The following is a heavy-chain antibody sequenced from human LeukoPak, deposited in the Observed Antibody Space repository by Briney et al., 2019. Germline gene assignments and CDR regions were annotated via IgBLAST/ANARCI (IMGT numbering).Heavy chain of an antibody. CDR3: ARVIAALGYYFDY. V-gene: IGHV3-7*03. CDR1: GFTFSTYW. Sequence: PGGSLRLSCVASGFTFSTYWMGWVRQAPGKGLEWVANIKQDGSEKYYVDPVKGRFTISRDNAKNSLYLQMNSLRAEDTAVYYCARVIAALGYYFDYWGQGTLVTVSS. CDR2: IKQDGSEK. J-gene: IGHJ4*02. D-gene: IGHD6-13*01.